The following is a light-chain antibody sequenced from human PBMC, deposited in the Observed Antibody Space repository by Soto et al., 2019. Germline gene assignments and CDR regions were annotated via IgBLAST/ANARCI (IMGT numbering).Light chain of an antibody. Sequence: QSVLTQPASVSGSPGQSITISCTGTRSDVGGDNYVSWYQQHPGKAPKLMIYDVSNQPSGVSNRFSGAKSGNTASLTISGLHAEDDADYTCRSYTSSSTLVVFGVGNKLAVL. V-gene: IGLV2-14*01. CDR3: RSYTSSSTLVV. CDR1: RSDVGGDNY. CDR2: DVS. J-gene: IGLJ2*01.